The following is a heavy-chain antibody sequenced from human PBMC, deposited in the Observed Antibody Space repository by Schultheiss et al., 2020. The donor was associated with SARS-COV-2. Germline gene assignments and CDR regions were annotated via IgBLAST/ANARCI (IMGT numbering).Heavy chain of an antibody. CDR2: IIPIFGTA. J-gene: IGHJ4*02. D-gene: IGHD3-22*01. CDR1: GYTFTGYY. Sequence: SVKVSCKASGYTFTGYYMHWVRQAPGQGLEWMGGIIPIFGTANYAQKFQGRVTITADESTSTAYMELSSLISEDTAVYYCARGPYYYDSSGYLYYFDYWGQGTLVTVA. V-gene: IGHV1-69*13. CDR3: ARGPYYYDSSGYLYYFDY.